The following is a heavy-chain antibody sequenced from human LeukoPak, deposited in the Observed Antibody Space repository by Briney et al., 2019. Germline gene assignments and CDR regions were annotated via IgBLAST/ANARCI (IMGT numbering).Heavy chain of an antibody. CDR2: IIPIFGTA. CDR3: ARVGSGSLSYYYYYMDV. J-gene: IGHJ6*03. V-gene: IGHV1-69*13. CDR1: GGTFSSYA. D-gene: IGHD3-10*01. Sequence: SVKVSCKASGGTFSSYAISWVRQAPGQGLEWMGGIIPIFGTANYAQKFQGRVTITADESTSTAYMELSSLRSEDTAVYYCARVGSGSLSYYYYYMDVWGKGTTVTISS.